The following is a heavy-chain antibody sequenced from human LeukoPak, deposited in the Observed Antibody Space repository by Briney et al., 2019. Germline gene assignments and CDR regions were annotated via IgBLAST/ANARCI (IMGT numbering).Heavy chain of an antibody. V-gene: IGHV3-7*01. Sequence: GGSLRLSCVASGLSFGSYWMDWVRQAPGKGLEWVANIRKDGGDIHYVDSVKGRFTISRDNAKNSVYLQMHSLGAEDTAMYYCARDAFGDFSYWGQGILVTVSS. J-gene: IGHJ4*02. D-gene: IGHD3-10*01. CDR1: GLSFGSYW. CDR2: IRKDGGDI. CDR3: ARDAFGDFSY.